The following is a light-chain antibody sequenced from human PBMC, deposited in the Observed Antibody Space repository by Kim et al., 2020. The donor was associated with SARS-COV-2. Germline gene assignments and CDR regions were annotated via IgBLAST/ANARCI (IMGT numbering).Light chain of an antibody. CDR2: GYN. V-gene: IGLV3-19*01. CDR1: SLRSYY. CDR3: NSRDTSGNHLYV. J-gene: IGLJ1*01. Sequence: SSELTQDPAVSVALGQTVRIACQGDSLRSYYASWYQQKPGQAPVLVIYGYNNRPSGIPDRFSGSSSGNTASLTITGAQAEDEADYYCNSRDTSGNHLYVFGTGTKVTVL.